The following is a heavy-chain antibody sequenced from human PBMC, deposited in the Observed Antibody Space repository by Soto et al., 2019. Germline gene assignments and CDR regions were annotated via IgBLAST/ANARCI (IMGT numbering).Heavy chain of an antibody. V-gene: IGHV4-30-2*01. J-gene: IGHJ6*02. CDR3: ARAPPGPAPRWGV. CDR1: NGSISSGGYS. D-gene: IGHD3-16*01. CDR2: IYPTGKT. Sequence: PSETLSLTCTVSNGSISSGGYSWSWIRQTPGKGLEWIGYIYPTGKTYYNPSLKNRATLSIDTSQNQFSLQLTSVTAADTAVYYCARAPPGPAPRWGVWGHGXTVTVYS.